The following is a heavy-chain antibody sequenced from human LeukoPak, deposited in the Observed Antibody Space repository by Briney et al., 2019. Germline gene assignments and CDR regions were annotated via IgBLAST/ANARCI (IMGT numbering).Heavy chain of an antibody. Sequence: SQTLSLTCTVSGGSISSGVYYWSWIRQPPGKGLEWIGYIYYSGSTYYNPSLKSRVTISVDTSKNQFSLKLSSVTAADTAVYYCASGVPAAITAFDIWGQGTMVTVSS. D-gene: IGHD2-2*02. CDR1: GGSISSGVYY. CDR3: ASGVPAAITAFDI. V-gene: IGHV4-30-4*08. CDR2: IYYSGST. J-gene: IGHJ3*02.